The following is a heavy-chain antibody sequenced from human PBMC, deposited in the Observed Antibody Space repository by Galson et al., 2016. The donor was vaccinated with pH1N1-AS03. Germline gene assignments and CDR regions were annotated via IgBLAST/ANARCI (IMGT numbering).Heavy chain of an antibody. CDR1: GYTFAYYY. D-gene: IGHD1-26*01. CDR2: INPSSGGA. J-gene: IGHJ4*02. CDR3: ARGGGSALDS. Sequence: SVKVSCKASGYTFAYYYVHWVRQAPGQGLEWMGWINPSSGGAKFAQKFQGTVSMTTDTSTRTAYMELSRLRSDDTAVYYCARGGGSALDSWGQGTLVTVS. V-gene: IGHV1-2*02.